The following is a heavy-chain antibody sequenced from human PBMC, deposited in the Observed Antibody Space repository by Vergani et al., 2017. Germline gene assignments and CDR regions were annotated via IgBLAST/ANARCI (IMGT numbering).Heavy chain of an antibody. CDR1: GFPFIDYW. CDR2: INIDGSSS. J-gene: IGHJ6*02. D-gene: IGHD2-8*01. Sequence: EVQLLESGGDLVQPGGSLRLSCTASGFPFIDYWMYWVRQAPGKGLVWISHINIDGSSSTYADSVKGRFTLSRDNAKNTVYMQMNRLTVEDTGVYYCARNGMDVWGQGTTVIVSS. CDR3: ARNGMDV. V-gene: IGHV3-74*02.